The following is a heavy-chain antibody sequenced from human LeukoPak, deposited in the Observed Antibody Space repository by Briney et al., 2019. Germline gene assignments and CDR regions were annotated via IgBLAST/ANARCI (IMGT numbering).Heavy chain of an antibody. Sequence: EASVKVSCKASGYTFTSYGISWVRQAPGQGLEWMGWISAYNGNTNYAQKLQGRVTVTTDTSTSTAYMELRSLRSDDTAVYYCARDHAYYYDSSGYEQYFQHWGQGTLVTVSS. CDR3: ARDHAYYYDSSGYEQYFQH. CDR1: GYTFTSYG. J-gene: IGHJ1*01. V-gene: IGHV1-18*01. D-gene: IGHD3-22*01. CDR2: ISAYNGNT.